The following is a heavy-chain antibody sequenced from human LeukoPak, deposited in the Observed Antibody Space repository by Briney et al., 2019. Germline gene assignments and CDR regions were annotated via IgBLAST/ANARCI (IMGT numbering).Heavy chain of an antibody. Sequence: GGTLGLSCAASGFTFSSYGMSWVRQAPGKGLEWVSAISGSGGSTYYADSVKGRFTISRDNSKNTLYLQMNSLRAEDTAVYYCANSNHRTFTVTTPWYFDLWGRGTLVTVSS. J-gene: IGHJ2*01. CDR3: ANSNHRTFTVTTPWYFDL. D-gene: IGHD4-17*01. CDR2: ISGSGGST. CDR1: GFTFSSYG. V-gene: IGHV3-23*01.